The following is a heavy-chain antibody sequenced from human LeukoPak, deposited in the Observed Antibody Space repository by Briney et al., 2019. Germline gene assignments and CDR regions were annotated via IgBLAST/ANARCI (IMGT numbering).Heavy chain of an antibody. CDR3: ARDHYDFWSGTPDY. V-gene: IGHV1-18*01. J-gene: IGHJ4*02. D-gene: IGHD3-3*01. CDR2: ISAYNGNT. CDR1: GYTFTSYG. Sequence: ASVMVSCKASGYTFTSYGISWVRQAPGQGLEWMGWISAYNGNTNYAQKLQGKVTMTTDTSTSTAYMELRSLRSDDTAVYYCARDHYDFWSGTPDYWGQGTLVTVSS.